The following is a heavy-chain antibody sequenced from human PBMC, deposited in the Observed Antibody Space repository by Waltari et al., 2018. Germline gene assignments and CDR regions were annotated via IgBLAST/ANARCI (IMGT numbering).Heavy chain of an antibody. Sequence: EVQVVESGGGLVQPGRSLRLSCAASGFTFDDYSMYWVRQAPGKGLEWVSGISWNSGSIGYADSVKGRFTISRDNAKNSLYLQMNSLRAEDMALYYCAKGHISNDFWSGSLDFWGQGTLVTVSS. CDR1: GFTFDDYS. J-gene: IGHJ4*02. CDR2: ISWNSGSI. D-gene: IGHD3-3*01. CDR3: AKGHISNDFWSGSLDF. V-gene: IGHV3-9*03.